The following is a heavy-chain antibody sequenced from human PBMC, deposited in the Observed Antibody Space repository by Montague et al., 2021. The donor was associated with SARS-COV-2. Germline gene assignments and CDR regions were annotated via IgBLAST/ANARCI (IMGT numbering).Heavy chain of an antibody. Sequence: SETLSLTCAVSGGSITGFSWSWVRQPAGKGLEWIGRVTTSGTTNYSPSLGSRVTTSVDTSKNQFSLNPNSVTAADTAIYYCARTPTRPLSLDSWGQGTLVTVSS. V-gene: IGHV4-4*07. D-gene: IGHD6-6*01. CDR2: VTTSGTT. CDR1: GGSITGFS. CDR3: ARTPTRPLSLDS. J-gene: IGHJ4*02.